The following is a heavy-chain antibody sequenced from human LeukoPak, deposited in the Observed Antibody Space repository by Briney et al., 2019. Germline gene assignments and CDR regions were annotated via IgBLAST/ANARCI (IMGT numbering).Heavy chain of an antibody. V-gene: IGHV3-7*01. J-gene: IGHJ4*02. CDR3: ARDSGPYLIDY. D-gene: IGHD2-2*01. CDR1: GFTFSSYW. Sequence: GGSLRLSCAASGFTFSSYWMNWVRQAPGKGLEWVANIKQDGSEKYYVDSVKGRFTISRDNAKNSLYLQANSLRAEDTAVYYCARDSGPYLIDYWGQGTLVTVSS. CDR2: IKQDGSEK.